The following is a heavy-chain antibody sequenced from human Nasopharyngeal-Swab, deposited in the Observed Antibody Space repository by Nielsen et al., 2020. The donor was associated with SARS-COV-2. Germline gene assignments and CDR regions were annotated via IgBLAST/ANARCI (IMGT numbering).Heavy chain of an antibody. Sequence: GESLKISCAASGFTFSSYAMHWVRQAPGKGLEWVAVISYDGSNKYYADSVKGRFTISRDNSKTTLYLQMNGLRAEDTAVYYCARWGGGSFDPWGQGTLVTVSS. D-gene: IGHD2-15*01. CDR2: ISYDGSNK. J-gene: IGHJ5*02. CDR3: ARWGGGSFDP. CDR1: GFTFSSYA. V-gene: IGHV3-30*04.